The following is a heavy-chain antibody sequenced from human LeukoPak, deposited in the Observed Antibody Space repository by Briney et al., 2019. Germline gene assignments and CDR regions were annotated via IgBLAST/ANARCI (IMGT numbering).Heavy chain of an antibody. CDR1: GFTFSSYW. CDR2: INSDGSST. V-gene: IGHV3-74*01. Sequence: GGSLRLSCAASGFTFSSYWMHWVRQAPGKGLVWVSRINSDGSSTNYADSVKGRFTISRDNAKNTLYLQMNSLRAEDTAVYYCARGPPLGHFDYWGQGTLVTVSS. J-gene: IGHJ4*02. CDR3: ARGPPLGHFDY.